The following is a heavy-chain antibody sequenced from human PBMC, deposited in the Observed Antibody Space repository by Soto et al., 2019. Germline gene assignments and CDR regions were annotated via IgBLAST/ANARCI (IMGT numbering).Heavy chain of an antibody. CDR3: TLSIAARR. CDR2: IKSKTDGGTT. J-gene: IGHJ4*02. Sequence: WIRQAPGKGLEWVGRIKSKTDGGTTDYAAPVKGRFTISRDDSKNTLYLQMNSLKTEDTAVYYCTLSIAARRWGQGTLVTVSS. D-gene: IGHD6-6*01. V-gene: IGHV3-15*01.